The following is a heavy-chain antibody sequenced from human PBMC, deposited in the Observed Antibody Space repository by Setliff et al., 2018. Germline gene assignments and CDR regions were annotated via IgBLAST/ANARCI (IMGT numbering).Heavy chain of an antibody. CDR1: GYSISSGYI. CDR3: ARDLGHGGDSDY. Sequence: KPSETLSLTCTVSGYSISSGYIWGWIRQPPGKGLEWVGNIGHTGSINYNPSLKSRLPISRDTSKNQVSLKLNSVTATDTAVYYCARDLGHGGDSDYWGQGILVTVSS. D-gene: IGHD2-21*02. J-gene: IGHJ4*02. CDR2: IGHTGSI. V-gene: IGHV4-38-2*02.